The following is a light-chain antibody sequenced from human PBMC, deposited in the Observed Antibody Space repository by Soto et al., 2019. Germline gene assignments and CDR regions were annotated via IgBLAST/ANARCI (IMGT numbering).Light chain of an antibody. CDR2: GAS. J-gene: IGKJ1*01. CDR3: QQYNNWPPDRT. Sequence: EIVMTQSPATLSVSPGERATLSCRASQSVGSNLAWYQQKPGQPPRLLIYGASTRATGIPARFSGSGSGSVFTLTICSLQSEDFAIYFCQQYNNWPPDRTFGQGTKVEIK. CDR1: QSVGSN. V-gene: IGKV3-15*01.